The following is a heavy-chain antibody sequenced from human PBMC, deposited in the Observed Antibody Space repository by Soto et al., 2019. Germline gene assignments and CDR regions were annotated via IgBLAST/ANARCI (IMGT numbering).Heavy chain of an antibody. V-gene: IGHV3-30*18. CDR1: GFTFSSYG. CDR2: ISYDGSNK. J-gene: IGHJ5*02. D-gene: IGHD6-13*01. CDR3: AKYRRWQQLAT. Sequence: QVQLVESGGGVVQPGRSLRLSCAASGFTFSSYGMHWVRQAPGKGLEWVAVISYDGSNKYYADSVKCRFTISRDNSKNTLYLQMNSLRAEDTAVYYCAKYRRWQQLATWGQGTLVTVSS.